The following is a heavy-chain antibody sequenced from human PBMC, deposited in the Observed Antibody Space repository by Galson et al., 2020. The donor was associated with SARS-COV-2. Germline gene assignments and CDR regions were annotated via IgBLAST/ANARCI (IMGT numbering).Heavy chain of an antibody. CDR3: AKDSYYDILTGYSGAFDI. Sequence: SLKISCAASGFRFDDFAMHWVRQAPGKGLEWVSGISWNSGNVDYADSVKGRLTISRDNAKNSLYLQMNSLRAEDTALYYCAKDSYYDILTGYSGAFDIRGQGTMVTVSS. V-gene: IGHV3-9*01. D-gene: IGHD3-9*01. CDR2: ISWNSGNV. CDR1: GFRFDDFA. J-gene: IGHJ3*02.